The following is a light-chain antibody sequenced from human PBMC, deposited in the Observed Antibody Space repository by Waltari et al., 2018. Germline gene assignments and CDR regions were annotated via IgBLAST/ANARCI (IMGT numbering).Light chain of an antibody. CDR3: QHYLRLPVT. Sequence: ELVLTPSPGTLSLSPGESATLPCRTSQSVTRALAWYQQQPGQAPRLLIYGASNRATGIPDRFSGSGSGTDFSLTISSLEPEDFAVYYCQHYLRLPVTFGQGTKVEVK. CDR1: QSVTRA. CDR2: GAS. J-gene: IGKJ1*01. V-gene: IGKV3-20*01.